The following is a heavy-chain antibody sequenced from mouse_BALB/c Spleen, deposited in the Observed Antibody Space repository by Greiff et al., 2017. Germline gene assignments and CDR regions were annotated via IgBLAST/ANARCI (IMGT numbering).Heavy chain of an antibody. V-gene: IGHV1-7*01. Sequence: VKLMESGAELAKPGASVKMSCKASGYTFTSYWMHWVKQRPGQGLEWIGYINPSTGYTEYNQKFKDKATLTADKSSSTAYMQLSSLTSEDSAVYYCARSGSSGYVGFAYWGQGTLVTVSA. CDR3: ARSGSSGYVGFAY. CDR1: GYTFTSYW. CDR2: INPSTGYT. J-gene: IGHJ3*01. D-gene: IGHD3-1*01.